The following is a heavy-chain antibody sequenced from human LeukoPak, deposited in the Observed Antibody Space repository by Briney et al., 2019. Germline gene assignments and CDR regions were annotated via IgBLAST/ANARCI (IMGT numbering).Heavy chain of an antibody. J-gene: IGHJ3*02. D-gene: IGHD6-25*01. CDR2: IWYDGSNK. CDR1: GFTFSSYG. V-gene: IGHV3-33*01. CDR3: ARDHSSGAAPLDAFDI. Sequence: GGSLRLSCAASGFTFSSYGMHWVRQAPGKGLEWVAVIWYDGSNKYYADSVKGRFTISRDNSKSTLYLQMNSLRAEDTAVYYCARDHSSGAAPLDAFDIWGQGTMVTVSS.